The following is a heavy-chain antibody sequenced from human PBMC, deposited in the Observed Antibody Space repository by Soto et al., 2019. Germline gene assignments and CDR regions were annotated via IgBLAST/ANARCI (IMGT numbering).Heavy chain of an antibody. D-gene: IGHD3-3*01. J-gene: IGHJ6*03. CDR1: GFTFSSYW. CDR2: IKHDGSDK. CDR3: ARDGFLALYYYIDV. V-gene: IGHV3-7*01. Sequence: GGSLRLSCAASGFTFSSYWMSWVRQAPGKGLEWVANIKHDGSDKYYVDSVKGRFTISRDNAKNSLYLQMNSLRAEDTAVYYCARDGFLALYYYIDVWGKGTTVTVSS.